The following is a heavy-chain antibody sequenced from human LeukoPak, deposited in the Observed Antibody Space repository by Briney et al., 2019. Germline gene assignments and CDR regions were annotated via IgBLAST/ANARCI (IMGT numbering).Heavy chain of an antibody. V-gene: IGHV6-1*01. CDR3: AREAGYSSSWIKNYYYYYYMDV. CDR1: GDSVSSNSAA. D-gene: IGHD6-13*01. CDR2: TYYRSKWYN. Sequence: SQTLSLTCAISGDSVSSNSAAWNWIRQSPSRGLEWLGRTYYRSKWYNDYAVSVKSRITINPDTSKNQSSLQLNSVTPEDTAVYYCAREAGYSSSWIKNYYYYYYMDVWGKGTTVTVSS. J-gene: IGHJ6*03.